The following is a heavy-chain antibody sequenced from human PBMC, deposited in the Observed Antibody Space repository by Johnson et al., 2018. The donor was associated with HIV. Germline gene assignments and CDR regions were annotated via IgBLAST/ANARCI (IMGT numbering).Heavy chain of an antibody. CDR1: GFTVSSNY. V-gene: IGHV3-66*02. Sequence: EVQLVESGGGLVQPGGSLRLSCAASGFTVSSNYMSWVRQAPGKGLEWVSVIYSGGSTYYADSVKGRFTIARDNYKNTLYLQMNSLRAEDTAVYYCARAGLSIAAAGTPPGAFDIWGQGTMVTVSS. CDR2: IYSGGST. J-gene: IGHJ3*02. CDR3: ARAGLSIAAAGTPPGAFDI. D-gene: IGHD6-13*01.